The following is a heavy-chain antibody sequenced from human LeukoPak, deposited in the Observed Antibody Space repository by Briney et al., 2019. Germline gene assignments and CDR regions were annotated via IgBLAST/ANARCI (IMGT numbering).Heavy chain of an antibody. Sequence: PGGSLRLSCAASGFTFSSYAMHWVRQAPGKGLEWVAVISYDGSNKYYADSVKGRFTISRDNSKNTLYLQMNSLRAEDTAVYYCARDGALGYCSSTSCYDAFDIWGQGTMVTVSS. D-gene: IGHD2-2*01. J-gene: IGHJ3*02. CDR2: ISYDGSNK. CDR3: ARDGALGYCSSTSCYDAFDI. CDR1: GFTFSSYA. V-gene: IGHV3-30*04.